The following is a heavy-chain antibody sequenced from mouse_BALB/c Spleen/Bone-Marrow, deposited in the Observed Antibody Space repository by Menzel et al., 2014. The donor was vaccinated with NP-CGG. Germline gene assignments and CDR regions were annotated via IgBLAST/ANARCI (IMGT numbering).Heavy chain of an antibody. Sequence: QVHVKQSGAELVKPGASVKLSCKASGYTFTSYYMCWVKQRPGQGLEWIGEINPSNGGTNFNEKFKSKATLTVDKSSSTAYMSLSSLTSEDSAVYYCTRSRRAMDHWGQGTSVTVS. CDR2: INPSNGGT. CDR3: TRSRRAMDH. CDR1: GYTFTSYY. V-gene: IGHV1S81*02. D-gene: IGHD2-12*01. J-gene: IGHJ4*01.